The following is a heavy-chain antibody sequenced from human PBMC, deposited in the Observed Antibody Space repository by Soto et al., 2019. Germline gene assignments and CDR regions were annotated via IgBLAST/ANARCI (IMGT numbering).Heavy chain of an antibody. V-gene: IGHV3-23*01. J-gene: IGHJ4*02. D-gene: IGHD3-22*01. Sequence: GGSLRLSCAASGFTFSSYAMSWVRQAPGKGLEWVSAISANGAGTYFADSVKGRFTISRDNSKYTLYLQMNSLRAEDTALYYCARNYDISGSWWGYWGQGTLVTVSS. CDR2: ISANGAGT. CDR1: GFTFSSYA. CDR3: ARNYDISGSWWGY.